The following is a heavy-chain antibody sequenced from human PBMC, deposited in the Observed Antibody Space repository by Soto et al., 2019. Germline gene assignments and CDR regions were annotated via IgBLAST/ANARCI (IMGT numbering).Heavy chain of an antibody. Sequence: GSLRLSCAASGFTFSDYYMSWIRQAPGKGLEWVSYISSSGSTIYYADSVKGRFTISRDNAKNSLYLQMNSLRAEDTAVYYCARDGVMITFGGVIVEGFDYWGQGTLVTVSS. CDR2: ISSSGSTI. J-gene: IGHJ4*02. D-gene: IGHD3-16*02. V-gene: IGHV3-11*01. CDR1: GFTFSDYY. CDR3: ARDGVMITFGGVIVEGFDY.